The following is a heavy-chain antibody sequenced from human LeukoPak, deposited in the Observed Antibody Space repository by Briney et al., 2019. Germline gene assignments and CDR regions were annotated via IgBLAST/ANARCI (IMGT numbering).Heavy chain of an antibody. J-gene: IGHJ6*02. CDR2: INPSGGST. V-gene: IGHV1-46*01. Sequence: ASVKVSCKASGYTFTSYGISWVRQAPGQGLEWMGIINPSGGSTSYAQKFQGRVTMTRDTSTSTVYMELSSLRSEDTAVYYCARDTAKIFGVVISNYYYYYGMDVWGQGATVTVSS. CDR1: GYTFTSYG. CDR3: ARDTAKIFGVVISNYYYYYGMDV. D-gene: IGHD3-3*01.